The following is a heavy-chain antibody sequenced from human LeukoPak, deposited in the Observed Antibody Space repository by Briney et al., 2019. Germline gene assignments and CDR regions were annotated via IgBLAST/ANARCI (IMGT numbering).Heavy chain of an antibody. CDR2: IYYSGST. CDR1: GGSISSYY. J-gene: IGHJ4*02. V-gene: IGHV4-59*01. CDR3: ARGGDGYNYFDY. Sequence: PSETLSLTCTVSGGSISSYYWSWIRQPPGKGLEWIAYIYYSGSTNYNPSLKSRVTISVGTSKNQFSLKLSSVTAADTAVYYCARGGDGYNYFDYWGQGTLVTVSS. D-gene: IGHD5-24*01.